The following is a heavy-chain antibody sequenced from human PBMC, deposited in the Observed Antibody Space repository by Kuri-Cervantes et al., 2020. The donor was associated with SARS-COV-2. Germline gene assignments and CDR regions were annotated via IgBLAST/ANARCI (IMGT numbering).Heavy chain of an antibody. CDR1: GYTFTSYY. Sequence: ASVKVSCKASGYTFTSYYMHWVRQAPGQGLEWMGIINPSGGSTSYAQKFQGRVTMTRDTSTSTVYMELSSLRSEDTAVYYCASYCSSTSCYTRGDYFDYWGQGTLVTVSS. CDR3: ASYCSSTSCYTRGDYFDY. D-gene: IGHD2-2*02. V-gene: IGHV1-46*01. CDR2: INPSGGST. J-gene: IGHJ4*02.